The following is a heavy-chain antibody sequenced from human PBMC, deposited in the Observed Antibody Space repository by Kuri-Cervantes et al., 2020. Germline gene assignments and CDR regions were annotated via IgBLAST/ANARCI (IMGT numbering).Heavy chain of an antibody. D-gene: IGHD2-2*01. CDR2: IKQDGSEK. Sequence: GESLKISCAASGFTFSSYWMSWVRQAPGKGLEWVANIKQDGSEKYYVDSVKGRFTISRDNAKNSLYLQMNSLRAEDTAVYYCAKWDIVVVPAAITTPNYYYYYGMDVWGQGTTVTVSS. CDR1: GFTFSSYW. V-gene: IGHV3-7*03. CDR3: AKWDIVVVPAAITTPNYYYYYGMDV. J-gene: IGHJ6*02.